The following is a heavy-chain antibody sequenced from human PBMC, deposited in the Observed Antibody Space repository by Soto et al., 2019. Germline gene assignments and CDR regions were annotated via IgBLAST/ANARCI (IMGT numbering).Heavy chain of an antibody. Sequence: QVQLVESGGGVVQPGRSLRLSCAASGFTFSSYAMHWVRQAPGKGLEWVAVISYDGSNQYYADSVKGRFTISRDNSKNTLYLQMISLRAEDTAVYYCARDSAYYYGMDVWGQGTTVTVSS. CDR3: ARDSAYYYGMDV. CDR1: GFTFSSYA. V-gene: IGHV3-30-3*01. CDR2: ISYDGSNQ. J-gene: IGHJ6*02.